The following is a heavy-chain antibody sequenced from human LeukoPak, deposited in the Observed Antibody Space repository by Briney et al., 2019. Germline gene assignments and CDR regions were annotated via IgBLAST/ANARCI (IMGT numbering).Heavy chain of an antibody. D-gene: IGHD1-1*01. CDR2: IIPIFGTA. V-gene: IGHV1-69*05. Sequence: SVKVSCKASGGTFSSYAISWVRQAPGQGLEWMGGIIPIFGTANYAQKFQGRVTITTDESTSTAYMELSSLRSEDTAVYYCARNFEPTGTGYYYYYGMDVWGQGTTVTVSS. J-gene: IGHJ6*02. CDR1: GGTFSSYA. CDR3: ARNFEPTGTGYYYYYGMDV.